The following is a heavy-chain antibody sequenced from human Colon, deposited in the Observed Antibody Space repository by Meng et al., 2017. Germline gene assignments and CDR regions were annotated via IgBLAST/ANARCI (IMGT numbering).Heavy chain of an antibody. CDR3: AREDGSIGFTPAGQ. Sequence: SGQVEPLGALSLTVGVSGGEINRANWWGRNRLRPGKGLEWIGEISQRGGSSYGPSFKSRVTMTREKSRNHFCLNLSSVSAAETAVYYCAREDGSIGFTPAGQWGQGTLVTVSS. D-gene: IGHD1-26*01. CDR2: ISQRGGS. V-gene: IGHV4-4*02. J-gene: IGHJ4*02. CDR1: GGEINRANW.